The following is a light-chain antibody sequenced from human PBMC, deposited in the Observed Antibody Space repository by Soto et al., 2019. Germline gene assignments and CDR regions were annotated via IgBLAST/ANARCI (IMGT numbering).Light chain of an antibody. CDR2: GAS. Sequence: IVLTQPPGTLSVSPGERATLSCRASQTVTRSYLAWYQQKPGQAPRLLIYGASSRATGIPDRFRGIGSGTDFTLTISRMEPEDFAVYYCQPYGRPHTFGGGTKVDIK. CDR3: QPYGRPHT. CDR1: QTVTRSY. V-gene: IGKV3-20*01. J-gene: IGKJ4*01.